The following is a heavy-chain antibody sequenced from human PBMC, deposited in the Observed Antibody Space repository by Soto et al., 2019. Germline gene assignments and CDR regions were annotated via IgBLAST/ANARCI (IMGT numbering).Heavy chain of an antibody. V-gene: IGHV3-23*01. J-gene: IGHJ3*02. CDR2: ISGSGGST. D-gene: IGHD6-6*01. CDR1: GFTFSSYA. Sequence: GGSLRLSCAASGFTFSSYAMSWVRQAPGKGLEGVSAISGSGGSTYYADSVKGRFTISRDNSKNTLYLQMHSLRAADTAVYSCAKGGSRAPDAFDIWGQGTMVTVSS. CDR3: AKGGSRAPDAFDI.